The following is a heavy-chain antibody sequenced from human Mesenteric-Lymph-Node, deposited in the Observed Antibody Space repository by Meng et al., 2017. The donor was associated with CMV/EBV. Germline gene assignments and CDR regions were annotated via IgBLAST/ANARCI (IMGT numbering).Heavy chain of an antibody. J-gene: IGHJ4*02. CDR3: AKSRSSTPGIVDD. V-gene: IGHV4-61*08. Sequence: QAQLHASVPGLVKPSDTLSSTCIVPRVSVTSGAYHWSWIRQSPGKGLEWIGYIYGTGITIYNPSLKSRVTILLETSKNQFSLKLNSVTTADTAVYYCAKSRSSTPGIVDDWGQGTLVTVSS. CDR2: IYGTGIT. CDR1: RVSVTSGAYH. D-gene: IGHD2/OR15-2a*01.